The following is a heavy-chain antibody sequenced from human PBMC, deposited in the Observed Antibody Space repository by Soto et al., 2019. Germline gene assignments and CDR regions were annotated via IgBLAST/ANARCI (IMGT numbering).Heavy chain of an antibody. CDR1: GFNFSSYS. CDR3: AKDRDSYGYFDY. D-gene: IGHD5-18*01. V-gene: IGHV3-23*01. CDR2: ISGSGGST. J-gene: IGHJ4*02. Sequence: GGSLRLSCASSGFNFSSYSMSWVRQAPGRGLEWVSAISGSGGSTYYADSVKGRFTISRDNSKNTLYLQMNSLRAEDTAVYYCAKDRDSYGYFDYWGQGTLVTVSS.